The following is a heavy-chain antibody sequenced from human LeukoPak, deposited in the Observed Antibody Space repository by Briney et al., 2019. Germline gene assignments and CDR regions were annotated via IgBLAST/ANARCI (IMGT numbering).Heavy chain of an antibody. J-gene: IGHJ5*02. CDR2: ISSSSSYI. CDR3: ARDEEYYGSGSYGWFDP. V-gene: IGHV3-21*01. Sequence: AGGSLRLSCSASGFTFSSYSMNWVLQAPGKGLEWVSSISSSSSYIYYADSVKGRFTISRDNAKNSLYLQMNSLRAEDTAVYYCARDEEYYGSGSYGWFDPWGQGTLVTVSS. D-gene: IGHD3-10*01. CDR1: GFTFSSYS.